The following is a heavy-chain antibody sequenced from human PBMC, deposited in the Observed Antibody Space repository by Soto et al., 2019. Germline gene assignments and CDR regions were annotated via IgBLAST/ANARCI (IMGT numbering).Heavy chain of an antibody. D-gene: IGHD2-21*02. CDR2: ISYDGSNK. J-gene: IGHJ4*02. CDR3: AKDKVPVVVTAPFDY. CDR1: GFTFSSYG. Sequence: QVQLVESGGGVVQPGRSLRLSCAASGFTFSSYGMHWVRQAPGKGLEWVAVISYDGSNKYYADSVKGRFTVSRDNSKNTLYLQMNSLRVEDTAVYYCAKDKVPVVVTAPFDYWGQRTLVTVSS. V-gene: IGHV3-30*18.